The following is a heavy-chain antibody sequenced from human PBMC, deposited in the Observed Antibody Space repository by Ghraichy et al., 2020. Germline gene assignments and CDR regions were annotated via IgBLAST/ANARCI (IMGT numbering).Heavy chain of an antibody. CDR1: GFSFSDYA. J-gene: IGHJ6*02. Sequence: GGSLRLSCAASGFSFSDYAMHWVRQAPGKGLEHVSTICSNGRCTYYSDSMKGRFTISRDNSKYTLYLQVDSLRAEDTAVYYCVRGHTNSRKYYQLDVWGQGTTVTVSS. CDR2: ICSNGRCT. CDR3: VRGHTNSRKYYQLDV. D-gene: IGHD1-26*01. V-gene: IGHV3-64*02.